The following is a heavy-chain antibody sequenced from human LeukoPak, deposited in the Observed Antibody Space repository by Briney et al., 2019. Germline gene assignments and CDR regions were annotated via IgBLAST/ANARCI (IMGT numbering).Heavy chain of an antibody. CDR1: GDTFSTHW. Sequence: GESLKISCKGSGDTFSTHWIAWVRQKPGRGLEWMGTIYPGDSDTRYSPSFQGQVTISADKSISTAYLQWSSLKASDTAMYYCASLGEYSSSSVGSWGQGTLVTVSS. J-gene: IGHJ4*02. CDR3: ASLGEYSSSSVGS. CDR2: IYPGDSDT. V-gene: IGHV5-51*01. D-gene: IGHD6-6*01.